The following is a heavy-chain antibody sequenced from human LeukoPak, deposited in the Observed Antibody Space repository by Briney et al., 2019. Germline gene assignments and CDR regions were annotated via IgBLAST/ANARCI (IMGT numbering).Heavy chain of an antibody. CDR1: GFTFSDYY. Sequence: SGGSLRLSCAASGFTFSDYYMSWIRQAPGKGLEWVSYISGSSSYTIYADSVKGRFTISRDNAKNSLYLQMNSLRAEDTTVYYRARVTLYAESALDYWGQGTLVTVSS. CDR2: ISGSSSYT. D-gene: IGHD4-17*01. CDR3: ARVTLYAESALDY. V-gene: IGHV3-11*06. J-gene: IGHJ4*02.